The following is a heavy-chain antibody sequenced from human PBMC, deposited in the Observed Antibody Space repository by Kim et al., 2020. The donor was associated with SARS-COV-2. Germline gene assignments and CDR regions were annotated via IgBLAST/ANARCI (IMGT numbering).Heavy chain of an antibody. CDR3: ATVLGPFNWFDT. Sequence: IYAQKFRGRVTMTEDTSTDTAYMELSSLRSEDTAVYYCATVLGPFNWFDTWGQGTLVTVSS. J-gene: IGHJ5*02. V-gene: IGHV1-24*01.